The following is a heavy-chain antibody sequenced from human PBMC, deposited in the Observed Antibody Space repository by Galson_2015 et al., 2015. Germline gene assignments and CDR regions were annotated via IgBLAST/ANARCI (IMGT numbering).Heavy chain of an antibody. D-gene: IGHD3-22*01. CDR3: ASRSVRGYYSASDY. J-gene: IGHJ4*02. CDR2: IYYSGST. Sequence: TLSLTCTVSGGSISSGGYYWSWIRQHPGKGLEWIGYIYYSGSTYYNPSLKSRVTISVDTSKNQFSLKLSSVTAADTAVYYCASRSVRGYYSASDYWGQGTLVTVSS. V-gene: IGHV4-31*03. CDR1: GGSISSGGYY.